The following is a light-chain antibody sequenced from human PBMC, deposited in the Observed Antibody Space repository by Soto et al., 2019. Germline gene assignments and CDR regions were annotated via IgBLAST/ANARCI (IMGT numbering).Light chain of an antibody. V-gene: IGKV3-20*01. Sequence: ETGMTPSPATLSVSPGERATLPCRASLSVSRNLAWYQQKPGQAPRLLIYGASSRATGIPDRFSGSGSGTDFTLTISRLEPEDFAVYYCQQYGSSPWTFGQGTKVDI. J-gene: IGKJ1*01. CDR3: QQYGSSPWT. CDR2: GAS. CDR1: LSVSRN.